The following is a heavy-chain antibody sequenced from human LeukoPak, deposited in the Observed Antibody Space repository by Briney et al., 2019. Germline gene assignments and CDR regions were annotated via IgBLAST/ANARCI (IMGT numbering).Heavy chain of an antibody. CDR3: ARSKSGMATIIDY. CDR1: GGSIRSSYYY. CDR2: IYDSGST. D-gene: IGHD5-24*01. V-gene: IGHV4-39*01. Sequence: SETLSLTCNVSGGSIRSSYYYWGWIRQPPGKGLEWIGSIYDSGSTYYNPSLKSRVTISVDTSKNQFSLKLSSVTAADTAVYYCARSKSGMATIIDYWGQGTLVTVSS. J-gene: IGHJ4*02.